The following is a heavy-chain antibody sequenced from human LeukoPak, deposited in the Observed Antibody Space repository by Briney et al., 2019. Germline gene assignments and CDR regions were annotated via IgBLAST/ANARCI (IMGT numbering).Heavy chain of an antibody. D-gene: IGHD3-22*01. J-gene: IGHJ4*02. CDR1: SGSISTSNYY. CDR3: ARDGPYYYDSSGYQYYFDY. Sequence: SETLSLTCTVSSGSISTSNYYWGWVRQPPGKALEWIGNIFYSGSTYYSPSLKSRVTISLDTSKNQFSLKLSSVTAADTAVYYCARDGPYYYDSSGYQYYFDYWGQGTLVTVSS. CDR2: IFYSGST. V-gene: IGHV4-39*07.